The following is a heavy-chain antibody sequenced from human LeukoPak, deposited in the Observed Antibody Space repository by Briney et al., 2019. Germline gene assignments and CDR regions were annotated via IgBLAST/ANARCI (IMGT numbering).Heavy chain of an antibody. CDR2: IYYSGST. CDR3: ARDGIAVAGTPYYYYMDV. Sequence: SETLSLTCTVSGGSISSYYWSWIRQPPGKGLERIGYIYYSGSTNYNPSPKSRVTISVDTSKNQFSLKLSSVTAADTAVYYCARDGIAVAGTPYYYYMDVWGKGTTVTVSS. J-gene: IGHJ6*03. CDR1: GGSISSYY. V-gene: IGHV4-59*01. D-gene: IGHD6-19*01.